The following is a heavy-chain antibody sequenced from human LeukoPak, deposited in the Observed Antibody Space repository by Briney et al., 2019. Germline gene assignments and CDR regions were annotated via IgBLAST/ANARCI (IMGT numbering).Heavy chain of an antibody. Sequence: SETLSLTCAVYGGSFSGYYWSWIRQPPGKGLEWIGEINHSGSTNYNPSLRSRVTISVDTSKNQFSLKLSSVTAADTAVYYCASGAVAQNQWGQGTLVTVSS. J-gene: IGHJ4*02. D-gene: IGHD6-19*01. CDR1: GGSFSGYY. CDR3: ASGAVAQNQ. CDR2: INHSGST. V-gene: IGHV4-34*01.